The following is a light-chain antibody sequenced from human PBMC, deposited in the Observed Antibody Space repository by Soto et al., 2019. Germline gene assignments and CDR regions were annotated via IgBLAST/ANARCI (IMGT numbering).Light chain of an antibody. CDR3: QQYYRSSIT. J-gene: IGKJ5*01. V-gene: IGKV1-5*01. Sequence: DIQMTQSPSTLSSSFGDRVTITCLASQSLNNYLAWYQQKPGKAPKLLIYDASTLERGVPSRFSGTGSGTEFTLTISSLQPDDFATYYCQQYYRSSITFGQGTRLEIK. CDR1: QSLNNY. CDR2: DAS.